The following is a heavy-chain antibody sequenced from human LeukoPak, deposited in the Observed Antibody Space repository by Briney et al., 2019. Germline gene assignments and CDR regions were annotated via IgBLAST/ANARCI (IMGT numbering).Heavy chain of an antibody. CDR3: ARHSGLTAAGLDY. Sequence: GESLKISCKGSGYTFSKYWIGWVRQMPGKGLEWMGIIYPGESDTRYSPSFQGQVTFSADKSISTAYLQWSGLKASDTAIYFCARHSGLTAAGLDYWGQGTLVTVSS. CDR1: GYTFSKYW. CDR2: IYPGESDT. J-gene: IGHJ4*02. V-gene: IGHV5-51*01. D-gene: IGHD6-13*01.